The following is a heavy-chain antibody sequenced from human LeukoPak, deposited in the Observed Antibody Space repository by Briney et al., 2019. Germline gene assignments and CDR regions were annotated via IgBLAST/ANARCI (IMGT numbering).Heavy chain of an antibody. D-gene: IGHD5-12*01. CDR1: GFTFSSYE. Sequence: GGSLRLSCAASGFTFSSYEMNWVRQVPGKGLEWVSYISSSGSIIYYADSVKGRFTISRDNAKNSLYLQMSSLRAEDTAVYYCARDRSSYEYYFDYWGQGTLVTVSS. CDR2: ISSSGSII. V-gene: IGHV3-48*03. CDR3: ARDRSSYEYYFDY. J-gene: IGHJ4*02.